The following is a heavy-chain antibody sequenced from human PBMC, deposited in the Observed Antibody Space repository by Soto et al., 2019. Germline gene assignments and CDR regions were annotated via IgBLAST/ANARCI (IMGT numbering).Heavy chain of an antibody. Sequence: SETLSLTCTVSGGSISSYYWSWIRQPPGKGLEWIGYIYYSGSTNYNPSLKSRVTISVDTSKNQFSLKLSSVTAADTAVYYCGSRRAYNYLFYFCGQGTLVPVSS. CDR2: IYYSGST. J-gene: IGHJ3*01. CDR1: GGSISSYY. V-gene: IGHV4-59*12. D-gene: IGHD1-1*01. CDR3: GSRRAYNYLFYF.